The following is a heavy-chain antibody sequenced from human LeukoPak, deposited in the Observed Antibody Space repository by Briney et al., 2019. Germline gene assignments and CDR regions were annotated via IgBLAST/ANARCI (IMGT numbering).Heavy chain of an antibody. CDR3: ARARGFDY. CDR2: IKGDGSEK. J-gene: IGHJ4*02. Sequence: GGSLRLSCAGAGFTFRSHWMSWVRQAPGKGLEWVANIKGDGSEKYYVDSVKGRFTISRDNAKNSLYLQMNSLRAEDTAVYYCARARGFDYWGQGTLVTVSS. CDR1: GFTFRSHW. V-gene: IGHV3-7*01.